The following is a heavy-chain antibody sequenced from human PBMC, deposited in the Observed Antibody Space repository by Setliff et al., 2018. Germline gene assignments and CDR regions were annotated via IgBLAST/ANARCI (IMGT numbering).Heavy chain of an antibody. CDR3: AKDNGKGHLYLLEGYFDY. V-gene: IGHV3-23*01. CDR2: ISGSGSSS. CDR1: GFTFDVYD. J-gene: IGHJ4*02. Sequence: GESLRLSCAASGFTFDVYDLNWVRQAPGKGLEWVSHISGSGSSSSYADSVKGRFTISRDNARNTLYLQMNSLRAEDTAVYYCAKDNGKGHLYLLEGYFDYWGQGALVTVSS. D-gene: IGHD2-15*01.